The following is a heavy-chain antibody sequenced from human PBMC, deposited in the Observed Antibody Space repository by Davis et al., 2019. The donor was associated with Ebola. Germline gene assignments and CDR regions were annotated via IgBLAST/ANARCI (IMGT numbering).Heavy chain of an antibody. V-gene: IGHV3-66*01. Sequence: GGSLRLSCAASGFSISNNYMNWVRKATGKGLEWVSVIYSGGTTNYANSVKGRFTISKDNSKNTLYLQMNSLRVEDTAVYYCARDLRLYGTDVWGQGTTVPVSS. CDR2: IYSGGTT. D-gene: IGHD3-16*01. J-gene: IGHJ6*02. CDR3: ARDLRLYGTDV. CDR1: GFSISNNY.